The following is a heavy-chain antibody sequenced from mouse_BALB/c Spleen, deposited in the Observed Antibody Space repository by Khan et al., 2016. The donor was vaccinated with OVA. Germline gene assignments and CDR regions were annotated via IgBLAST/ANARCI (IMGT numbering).Heavy chain of an antibody. V-gene: IGHV3-8*02. Sequence: EVQLQESGPGLVKPSQTLSLTCSVTGHSITSGYWNWIRKFPGNNLEFMGYIGYSVSTYYNPSLKRRISITGNTAKNQYYLQLNAVTTEDTATYDCARWGNRRWYFDVWGAGTTVTVSS. CDR2: IGYSVST. D-gene: IGHD2-1*01. J-gene: IGHJ1*01. CDR3: ARWGNRRWYFDV. CDR1: GHSITSGY.